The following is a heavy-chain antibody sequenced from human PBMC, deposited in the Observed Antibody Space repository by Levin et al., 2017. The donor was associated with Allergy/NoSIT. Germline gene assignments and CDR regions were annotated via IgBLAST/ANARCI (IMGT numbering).Heavy chain of an antibody. V-gene: IGHV2-5*01. Sequence: SGPTLVKPTQTLTLTCTFSGFSLSTSGVGVGWIRQPPGKALEWLALIYWNDDKRYSPSLKSRLTITKDTSKNQVVLTMTNMDPVDTATYYCARVVRGATGFDYWGQGTLVTVSS. J-gene: IGHJ4*02. CDR2: IYWNDDK. CDR3: ARVVRGATGFDY. D-gene: IGHD3-10*01. CDR1: GFSLSTSGVG.